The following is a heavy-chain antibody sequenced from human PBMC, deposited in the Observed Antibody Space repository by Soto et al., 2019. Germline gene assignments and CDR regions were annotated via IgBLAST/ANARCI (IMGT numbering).Heavy chain of an antibody. CDR2: ISGSGGST. J-gene: IGHJ4*02. Sequence: PGGSLRLSCAASGFTFSSYAMSWVRQAPGKGLEWVSAISGSGGSTYYADSVEGRFTISRDNSKNTLYLQMNSLRAEDTAVYYCAKTRDREWLVDFDYWGQGTLVTVSS. V-gene: IGHV3-23*01. CDR3: AKTRDREWLVDFDY. D-gene: IGHD6-19*01. CDR1: GFTFSSYA.